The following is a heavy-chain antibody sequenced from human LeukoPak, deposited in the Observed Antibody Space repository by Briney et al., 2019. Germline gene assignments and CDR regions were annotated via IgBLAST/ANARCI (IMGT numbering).Heavy chain of an antibody. V-gene: IGHV1-2*02. Sequence: ASVNLSCKASVYTFTGYYIHWVRQAPGQGLEWMGWINPNTGGTNFGQNFQGSVTMTRDTSISTAYMELNSVRSADTAVYYCARAHKVGGAHYWYFDLWGRGTLVTVSS. J-gene: IGHJ2*01. CDR1: VYTFTGYY. D-gene: IGHD1-26*01. CDR2: INPNTGGT. CDR3: ARAHKVGGAHYWYFDL.